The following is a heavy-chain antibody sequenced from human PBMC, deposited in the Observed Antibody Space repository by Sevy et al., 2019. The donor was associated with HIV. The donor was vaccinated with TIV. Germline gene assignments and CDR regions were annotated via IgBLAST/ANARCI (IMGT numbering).Heavy chain of an antibody. CDR1: GGSISNSDSY. Sequence: SETLSLTCTVSGGSISNSDSYWSWIRQPPGKGLEWIGYIHYTGGTNYNPFLKSRVARSVDTSEKQFSLKLSAMTEANTAVYYCASKRGYNHGPFDYWGQGTLVTVSS. D-gene: IGHD5-18*01. V-gene: IGHV4-30-4*02. CDR2: IHYTGGT. CDR3: ASKRGYNHGPFDY. J-gene: IGHJ4*02.